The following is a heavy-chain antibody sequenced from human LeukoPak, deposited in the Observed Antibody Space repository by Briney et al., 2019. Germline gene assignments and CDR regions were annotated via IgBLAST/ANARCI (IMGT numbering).Heavy chain of an antibody. CDR1: GGSISSSSYY. CDR2: IYYSGST. CDR3: ARRSGKKYYFDY. Sequence: SETLSLTCTVSGGSISSSSYYWGWIRQPPGKGLEWIGSIYYSGSTYYNPSLKSRVTISVATSKNQFSLKLSSVTAADTAVYYCARRSGKKYYFDYWGQGTLVTVSS. J-gene: IGHJ4*02. D-gene: IGHD4-23*01. V-gene: IGHV4-39*01.